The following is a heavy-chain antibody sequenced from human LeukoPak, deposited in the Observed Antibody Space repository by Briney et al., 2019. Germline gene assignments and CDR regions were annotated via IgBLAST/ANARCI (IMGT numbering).Heavy chain of an antibody. CDR3: ARGGYQLLYSPFDY. V-gene: IGHV3-30*04. Sequence: GRSLRLSCAASGFTFSSYAMHWVRQAPGKGLEGVAVISYDGSNKYYADSVKGRFTISRDNSKNTLYLQMNSLRAEDTAVYYCARGGYQLLYSPFDYWGQGTLVTVSS. CDR2: ISYDGSNK. CDR1: GFTFSSYA. J-gene: IGHJ4*02. D-gene: IGHD2-2*02.